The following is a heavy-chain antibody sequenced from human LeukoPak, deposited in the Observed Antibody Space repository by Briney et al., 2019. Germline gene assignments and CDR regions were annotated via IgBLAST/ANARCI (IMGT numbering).Heavy chain of an antibody. CDR2: IFYSGTT. CDR3: ARSSGSFHFPHSSFDP. CDR1: GGSISSSSYY. D-gene: IGHD1-26*01. J-gene: IGHJ5*02. V-gene: IGHV4-39*07. Sequence: KPSETLSLTCTVSGGSISSSSYYWGWIRQPPGKGLEWIGSIFYSGTTYYSPSLKSRVTVSLDTSDNHFSLSLTSVTAADTAVYYCARSSGSFHFPHSSFDPWGQGTLVTVSS.